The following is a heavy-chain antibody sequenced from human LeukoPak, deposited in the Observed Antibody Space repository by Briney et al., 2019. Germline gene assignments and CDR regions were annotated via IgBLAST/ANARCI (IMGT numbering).Heavy chain of an antibody. V-gene: IGHV3-21*01. CDR2: ISTSSRYI. Sequence: AGGSLRLFCAASGFTLSNYDMNWVRQAPGKGLEWVSSISTSSRYIYYKDSVSGRFTISRDDAKNSLYLEMNSLRAEDTAVYYCARADCSSSTCYLRRSWFDPWGQGTLVTVSS. CDR3: ARADCSSSTCYLRRSWFDP. CDR1: GFTLSNYD. J-gene: IGHJ5*02. D-gene: IGHD2-2*01.